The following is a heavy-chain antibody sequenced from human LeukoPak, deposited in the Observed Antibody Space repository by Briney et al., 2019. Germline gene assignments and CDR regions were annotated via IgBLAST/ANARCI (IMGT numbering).Heavy chain of an antibody. CDR2: TNPSGGST. J-gene: IGHJ4*02. D-gene: IGHD3-10*01. CDR1: GYTFTSYY. CDR3: ARVGVFFDYLDY. Sequence: ASVKVSCKASGYTFTSYYMHWVRQAPGQGLEWMGITNPSGGSTSYAQKFQGRVTMTRDTSASTVYMELSSLRSEDTAVYYCARVGVFFDYLDYWGQGTLVTVSS. V-gene: IGHV1-46*01.